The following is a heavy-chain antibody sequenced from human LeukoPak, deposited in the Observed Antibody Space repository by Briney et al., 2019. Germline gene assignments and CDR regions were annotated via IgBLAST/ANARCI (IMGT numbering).Heavy chain of an antibody. CDR1: GYTYTSYD. D-gene: IGHD4-23*01. J-gene: IGHJ6*03. CDR3: ARGELRHTHNYYYYYYMDV. V-gene: IGHV1-8*01. CDR2: MNPNSGNT. Sequence: GASVKVSCKASGYTYTSYDIIWVRQATGQGLEWLGWMNPNSGNTGYAQKFQGRVTITRNTSVNTAHMELSSLRSEDTAVYYCARGELRHTHNYYYYYYMDVWGKGTTVTVSS.